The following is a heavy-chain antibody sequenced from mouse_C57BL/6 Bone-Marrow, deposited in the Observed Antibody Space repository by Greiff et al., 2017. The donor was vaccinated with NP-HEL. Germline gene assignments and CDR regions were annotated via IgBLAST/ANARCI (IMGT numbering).Heavy chain of an antibody. J-gene: IGHJ3*01. D-gene: IGHD2-5*01. V-gene: IGHV1-82*01. CDR1: GYAFSSSW. Sequence: QVQLQQSRPELVKPGASVKISCKASGYAFSSSWMNWVKQRPGKGLEWIGRIYPGDGDTNYNGKFKGKATLTADKSSSTAYMQLSSLTSEDSAVYFCYSNYTAWFAYWGQGTLVTVSA. CDR2: IYPGDGDT. CDR3: YSNYTAWFAY.